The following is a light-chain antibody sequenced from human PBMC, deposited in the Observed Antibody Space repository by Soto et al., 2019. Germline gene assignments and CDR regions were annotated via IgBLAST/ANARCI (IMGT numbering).Light chain of an antibody. CDR2: DAS. CDR1: QSVSSSY. CDR3: QQYRSLIT. J-gene: IGKJ5*01. V-gene: IGKV3-20*01. Sequence: VMTQSPATLSVSPGERATLSCRASQSVSSSYLAWYQQKPGQAPSLLIYDASSRATGIPDRFSGSGSGTDFTLTINRLEPEDSAVYYCQQYRSLITFGQGTRLEIK.